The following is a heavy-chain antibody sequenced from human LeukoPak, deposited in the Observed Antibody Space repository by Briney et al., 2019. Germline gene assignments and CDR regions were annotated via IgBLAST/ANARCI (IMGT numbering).Heavy chain of an antibody. D-gene: IGHD3-22*01. J-gene: IGHJ4*02. V-gene: IGHV3-74*01. CDR3: ARDYYYSVDY. Sequence: PGGSLRLSCAASGFTFSGAWMHWVRQGSGKGLEWVSIIKSDGSTIYADSVKGRFTISRDNAKSTVYLQMNSLRAEDTAVYYCARDYYYSVDYWGQGTLVTVSS. CDR1: GFTFSGAW. CDR2: IKSDGST.